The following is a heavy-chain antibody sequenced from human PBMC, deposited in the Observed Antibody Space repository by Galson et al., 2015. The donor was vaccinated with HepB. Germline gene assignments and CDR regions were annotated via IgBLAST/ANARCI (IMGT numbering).Heavy chain of an antibody. Sequence: SVKVSCKASGYTFTSYALHWVRQAPGQRLEWMGWINAGNGNTKYSQKFQGRVTITRDTSASTAYMELSSLRSEDTAVYYCARGGGDRAFDIWGQGTMVTVSS. V-gene: IGHV1-3*01. CDR1: GYTFTSYA. CDR3: ARGGGDRAFDI. CDR2: INAGNGNT. D-gene: IGHD2-21*02. J-gene: IGHJ3*02.